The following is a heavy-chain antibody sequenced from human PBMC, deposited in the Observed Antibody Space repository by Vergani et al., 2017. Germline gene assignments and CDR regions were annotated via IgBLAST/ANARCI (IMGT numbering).Heavy chain of an antibody. CDR1: GGSFSGYY. CDR2: INHSGST. CDR3: ARGTQPPWGYYYYYDMDV. V-gene: IGHV4-34*01. Sequence: QVQLQQWGAGLLKPSETLSLTCAVYGGSFSGYYWSWIRQPPGKGLEWIGEINHSGSTNYNPSLKSRVTISVDTSKNQFSLKLSSVTAADTAVYYCARGTQPPWGYYYYYDMDVWGKGTTVTVSS. D-gene: IGHD7-27*01. J-gene: IGHJ6*03.